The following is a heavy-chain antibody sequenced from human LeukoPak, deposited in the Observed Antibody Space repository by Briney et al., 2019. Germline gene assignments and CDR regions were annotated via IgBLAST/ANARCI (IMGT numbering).Heavy chain of an antibody. CDR1: GFTFSTFA. D-gene: IGHD5-24*01. V-gene: IGHV3-21*01. CDR3: ARQRWLQLRYFDY. Sequence: GGSLRLSCAASGFTFSTFAMIWVRQPPGKGLEWVSSIFPSGGEIHYADSVKGRFTISRDNAKNSLYLQMNSLRAEDTAVYYCARQRWLQLRYFDYWGQGTLVTVSS. J-gene: IGHJ4*02. CDR2: IFPSGGEI.